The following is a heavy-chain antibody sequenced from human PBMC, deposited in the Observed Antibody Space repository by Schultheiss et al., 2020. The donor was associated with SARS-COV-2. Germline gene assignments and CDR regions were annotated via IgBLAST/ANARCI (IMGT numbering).Heavy chain of an antibody. Sequence: ASVKVSCKASGYTFTGYYMHWVRQAPGQGLEWMGIINPSGGSTSYAQKFQGRVTMTRDTSTSTVYMELSRLRSDDTAVYYCARDPGLIDPWGQGTLVTVSS. V-gene: IGHV1-46*01. CDR3: ARDPGLIDP. CDR1: GYTFTGYY. J-gene: IGHJ5*02. CDR2: INPSGGST. D-gene: IGHD1-14*01.